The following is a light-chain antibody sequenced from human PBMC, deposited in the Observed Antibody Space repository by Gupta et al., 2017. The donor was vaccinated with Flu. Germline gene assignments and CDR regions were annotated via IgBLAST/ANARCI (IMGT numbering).Light chain of an antibody. Sequence: QSVLTQPPSASGTPGHGFTISCSGSSSNIGSNYVDWYQQLPGKAPKLIIYSNKQRPSGVPDRFSGSKSGTTASLAISGLRSEDEAEYYCEVWDDRLRGVVFGGGTKLTVL. CDR1: SSNIGSNY. CDR2: SNK. CDR3: EVWDDRLRGVV. J-gene: IGLJ3*02. V-gene: IGLV1-47*02.